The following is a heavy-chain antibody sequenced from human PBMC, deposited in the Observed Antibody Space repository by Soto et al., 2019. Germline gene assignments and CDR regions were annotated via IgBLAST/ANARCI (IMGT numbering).Heavy chain of an antibody. CDR3: AGMPYTSGLRFDP. CDR1: GDSYSISTYS. Sequence: PSETLSLTCNMSGDSYSISTYSWSWIRQPPGKALQWIGFFYQSGVTSYNPSLASRVSISLDRSNNQCSLKLKSVTAADTAVYFCAGMPYTSGLRFDPWGPGTLVTVSS. CDR2: FYQSGVT. D-gene: IGHD6-19*01. V-gene: IGHV4-30-2*01. J-gene: IGHJ5*02.